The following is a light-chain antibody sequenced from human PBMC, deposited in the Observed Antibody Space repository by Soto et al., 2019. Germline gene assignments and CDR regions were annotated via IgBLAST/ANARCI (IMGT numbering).Light chain of an antibody. CDR1: QSISSW. V-gene: IGKV1-5*03. CDR3: QQYNSYWT. CDR2: KAS. J-gene: IGKJ1*01. Sequence: DLQMTQSPSTLSASVGDRVTITCRASQSISSWLAWYQQKPGKAPKLLIYKASSLESGVPSRFSGSGSGTEFTLTISSLQPDDFATYYCQQYNSYWTFGQGTKVEIK.